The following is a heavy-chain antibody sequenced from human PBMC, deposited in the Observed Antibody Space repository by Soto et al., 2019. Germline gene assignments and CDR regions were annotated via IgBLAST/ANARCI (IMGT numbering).Heavy chain of an antibody. V-gene: IGHV1-69*13. J-gene: IGHJ6*02. CDR2: IIPIFGTA. CDR1: GGTFSSYA. CDR3: ARDYAGIVGAKDPDYYYYYGMDV. Sequence: ASVKVSCKASGGTFSSYAISWVRQAPGQGLEWMGGIIPIFGTANYAQKFQGRVTITADESTSTAYMELSSLRSEDTAVYYCARDYAGIVGAKDPDYYYYYGMDVWGQGTTVTVSS. D-gene: IGHD1-26*01.